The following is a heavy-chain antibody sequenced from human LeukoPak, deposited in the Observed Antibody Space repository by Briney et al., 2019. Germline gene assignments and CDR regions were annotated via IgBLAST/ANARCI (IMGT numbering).Heavy chain of an antibody. CDR3: ARGKASGGYSVYGLDDIDI. CDR1: GFTFSSSG. V-gene: IGHV3-33*05. J-gene: IGHJ3*02. CDR2: ISFDGSDI. D-gene: IGHD5/OR15-5a*01. Sequence: GGSLRLSFTASGFTFSSSGMHWVRQAPGKGLEWVALISFDGSDIYYADSVKGRFTISRDNAKNTLFLKMNSLRAEDTAVYYWARGKASGGYSVYGLDDIDIWGQGTMVTVSS.